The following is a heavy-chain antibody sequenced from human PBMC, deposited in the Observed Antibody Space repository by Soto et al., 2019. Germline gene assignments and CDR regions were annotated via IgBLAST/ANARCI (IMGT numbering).Heavy chain of an antibody. J-gene: IGHJ3*02. CDR1: GFTFSSYW. CDR2: IKQDGSEK. CDR3: ARDSKEVGTYYDFWSGPHDFDI. V-gene: IGHV3-7*01. D-gene: IGHD3-3*01. Sequence: GGSLSLSCAASGFTFSSYWMSWVRQAPGKGLEWVANIKQDGSEKYYVDSVKGRFTISRDNAKNSLYLQMNSLRAGDTAVYYCARDSKEVGTYYDFWSGPHDFDIWGPGTMVTVPS.